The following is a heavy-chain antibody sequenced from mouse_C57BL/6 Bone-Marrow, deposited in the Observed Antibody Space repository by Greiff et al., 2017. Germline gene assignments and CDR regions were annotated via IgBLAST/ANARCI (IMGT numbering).Heavy chain of an antibody. CDR2: INPNNGGT. Sequence: EVQLQQSGPELVKPGASVKISCKASGYTFTDYYMNWVKQSHGQSLEWIGDINPNNGGTSYNQKFKGKATLTVDKSSSTAYMELRSLTSEDSAVYYCARRGFIKGRCWYFDVWGTGTTVTVSS. D-gene: IGHD1-1*01. CDR1: GYTFTDYY. V-gene: IGHV1-26*01. J-gene: IGHJ1*03. CDR3: ARRGFIKGRCWYFDV.